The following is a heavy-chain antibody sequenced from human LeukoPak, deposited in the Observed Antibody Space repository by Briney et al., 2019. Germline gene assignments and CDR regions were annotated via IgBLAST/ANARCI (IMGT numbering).Heavy chain of an antibody. V-gene: IGHV4-39*07. CDR1: GGSITSSSYY. D-gene: IGHD2-2*01. CDR3: ARAGYCSSTTCPDAFDI. Sequence: PSETLSLTCTVSGGSITSSSYYWGWIRQPPGKGLEWIGSIYYRGRTYYNPSLKSRGTISVDTSKNQVSLKLSSVTAADTAVYYCARAGYCSSTTCPDAFDIWGQGTKVTVSS. J-gene: IGHJ3*02. CDR2: IYYRGRT.